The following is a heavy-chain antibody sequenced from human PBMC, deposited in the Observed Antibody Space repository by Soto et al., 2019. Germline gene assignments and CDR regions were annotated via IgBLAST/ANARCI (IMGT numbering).Heavy chain of an antibody. D-gene: IGHD3-16*02. J-gene: IGHJ3*02. V-gene: IGHV4-31*03. CDR2: IYYSGST. Sequence: SETLSLTCTVSGCSISSGGYYWSWILHHPGKGLEWIGYIYYSGSTYYNPSLKSRVTISVDTSKNQFSLKLSSVTAADTAVYYCALTKGDYIWGRYRRKTKGNAFARWGKGKMVPV. CDR1: GCSISSGGYY. CDR3: ALTKGDYIWGRYRRKTKGNAFAR.